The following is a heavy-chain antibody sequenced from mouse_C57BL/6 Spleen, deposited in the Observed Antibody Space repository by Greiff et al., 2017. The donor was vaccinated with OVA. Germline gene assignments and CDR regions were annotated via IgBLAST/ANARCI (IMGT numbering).Heavy chain of an antibody. V-gene: IGHV1-26*01. CDR1: GYTFTDYY. CDR3: ARSRTTVVEGYFDY. Sequence: VQLQQSGPALVKPGASVKISCKASGYTFTDYYMNWVKQSHGKSLEWIGDINPNNGGTSYNQKFKGKATLTVDKSSSTAYMELRSLTSEDSAVYYCARSRTTVVEGYFDYWGQGTTLTVSS. J-gene: IGHJ2*01. CDR2: INPNNGGT. D-gene: IGHD1-1*01.